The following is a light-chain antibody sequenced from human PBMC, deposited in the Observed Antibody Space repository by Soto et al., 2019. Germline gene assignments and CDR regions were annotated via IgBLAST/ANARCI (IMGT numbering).Light chain of an antibody. Sequence: EIVLTQSPAILSLSPGERATLSCKTSQGVGNYLAWYQHKPGQAPKLLIYDASNSATGIPARFSGSGSGTDFTLTISSLEPEDFAVYYCQHRSDWPQLSFGGGTKVEIK. V-gene: IGKV3-11*01. CDR1: QGVGNY. CDR3: QHRSDWPQLS. CDR2: DAS. J-gene: IGKJ4*01.